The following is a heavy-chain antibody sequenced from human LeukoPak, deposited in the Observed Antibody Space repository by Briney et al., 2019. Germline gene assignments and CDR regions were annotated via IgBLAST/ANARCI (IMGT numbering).Heavy chain of an antibody. D-gene: IGHD2-2*01. V-gene: IGHV4-34*01. Sequence: SETLSLTCAVYSGSLSGYYWSWIRQPPGKGLEWIGEIKDGGITNYNPSLKSRVTISADRSKNQLSLRLTSATAADTAVYYCARAVVVPAAQKYNWFDPWGQGTLVTVSS. CDR2: IKDGGIT. J-gene: IGHJ5*02. CDR3: ARAVVVPAAQKYNWFDP. CDR1: SGSLSGYY.